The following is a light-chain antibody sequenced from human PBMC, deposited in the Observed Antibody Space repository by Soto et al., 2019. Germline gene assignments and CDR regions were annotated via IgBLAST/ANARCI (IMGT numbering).Light chain of an antibody. CDR2: GNT. V-gene: IGLV1-40*01. CDR1: SCNVGAGYD. Sequence: QSVLTQPPSVSGAPGQRVTISCTGSSCNVGAGYDVHWYQQLPGRAPKLLIYGNTNRPSGVPDRFSGSKSGTSASLAITGLQAEDAADYYCLSFDSSLSVVFGGGTKLTVL. CDR3: LSFDSSLSVV. J-gene: IGLJ2*01.